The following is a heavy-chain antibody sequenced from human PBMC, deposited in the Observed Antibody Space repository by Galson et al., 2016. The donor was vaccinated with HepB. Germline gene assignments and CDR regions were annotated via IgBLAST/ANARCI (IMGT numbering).Heavy chain of an antibody. CDR2: ISSGRSTI. CDR3: ARVGSARRGGMDV. D-gene: IGHD2-15*01. CDR1: GFTFSDYS. J-gene: IGHJ6*02. V-gene: IGHV3-48*02. Sequence: SLRLSCAASGFTFSDYSMNWVRQAPGKGLEWVSYISSGRSTIYYGDSVKGRFTISRDNAKNSMDLQRNSLRDEYTAVYYCARVGSARRGGMDVWGQGTTVTVSS.